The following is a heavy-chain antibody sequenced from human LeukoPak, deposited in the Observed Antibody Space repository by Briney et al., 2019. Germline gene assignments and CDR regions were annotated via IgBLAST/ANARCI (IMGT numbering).Heavy chain of an antibody. CDR3: ARDRDSSSWYGGYYFDY. CDR2: ISYDGSNK. Sequence: GGSLRLSCAASGFTFSSYAMHWVRQAPGKGLEWVAVISYDGSNKYYADSVKGRFTISRDNSKNTLYQQMNSLRAEDTAVYYCARDRDSSSWYGGYYFDYWGQGTLVTVSS. V-gene: IGHV3-30*04. J-gene: IGHJ4*02. D-gene: IGHD6-13*01. CDR1: GFTFSSYA.